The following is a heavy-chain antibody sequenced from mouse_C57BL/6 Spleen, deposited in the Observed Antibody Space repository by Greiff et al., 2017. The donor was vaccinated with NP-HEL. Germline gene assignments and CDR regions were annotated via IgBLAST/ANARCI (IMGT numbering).Heavy chain of an antibody. Sequence: EVQLVESGGGLVKPGGSLKLSCAASGFTFSDYGMHWVRQAPEKGLEWVAYISSGSSTIYYADTVKGRFTISRDNAKNTLFLQMTSLRSEDTAMYYCARGSTTVVAPDYWGQGTTLTVSS. D-gene: IGHD1-1*01. CDR3: ARGSTTVVAPDY. CDR2: ISSGSSTI. CDR1: GFTFSDYG. V-gene: IGHV5-17*01. J-gene: IGHJ2*01.